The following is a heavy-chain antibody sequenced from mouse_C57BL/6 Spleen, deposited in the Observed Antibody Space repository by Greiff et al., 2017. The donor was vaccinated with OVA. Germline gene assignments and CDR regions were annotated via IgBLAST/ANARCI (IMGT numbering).Heavy chain of an antibody. D-gene: IGHD2-1*01. CDR3: ARGGNIYAMDY. CDR2: IDPSDGYT. Sequence: QVQLQQPGAELVRPGTSVKLSCKASGYTFTNYWMHWVKQRHGQGLEWIGVIDPSDGYTSYNQKFKGKATLTVDTSSSTAYMQLNSLTSEDSAVSYWARGGNIYAMDYWGQGTAVTVAS. V-gene: IGHV1-59*01. J-gene: IGHJ4*01. CDR1: GYTFTNYW.